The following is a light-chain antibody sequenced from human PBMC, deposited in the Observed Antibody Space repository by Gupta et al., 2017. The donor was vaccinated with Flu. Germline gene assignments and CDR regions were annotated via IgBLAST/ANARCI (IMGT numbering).Light chain of an antibody. CDR2: SNN. CDR1: SSNIGSNS. V-gene: IGLV1-44*01. CDR3: AAWDDSLYGRV. J-gene: IGLJ3*02. Sequence: QSVLTQPPSASGTPRQRVSISCSVSSSNIGSNSVNWYQQLPGTAPKLLIYSNNQRPSGVPDRFSGSKSGTSASLAISGLQSEDEADYYCAAWDDSLYGRVFGGGTKLTVL.